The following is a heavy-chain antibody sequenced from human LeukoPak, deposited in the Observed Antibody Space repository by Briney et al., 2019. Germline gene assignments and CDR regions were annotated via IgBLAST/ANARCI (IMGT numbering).Heavy chain of an antibody. Sequence: SETLSLTCAVYGGSFNAYYWTWIRQTPGKGREWMGEINHSGNTNYNPSLERRVTISADTSKNQFSLNLGSVTAADTAIYYWARGLRFIQGPGYYYMDVWGKGTTVTVSS. D-gene: IGHD3-16*02. CDR2: INHSGNT. V-gene: IGHV4-34*01. CDR3: ARGLRFIQGPGYYYMDV. J-gene: IGHJ6*03. CDR1: GGSFNAYY.